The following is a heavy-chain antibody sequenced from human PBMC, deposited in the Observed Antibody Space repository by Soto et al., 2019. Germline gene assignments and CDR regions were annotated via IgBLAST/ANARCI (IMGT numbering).Heavy chain of an antibody. Sequence: GGSLRLSCTAAGFTFGDYAMSWVRQAPGKGLEWVGLIRSKAYGGTTEYAASVKGRFTISRDDSKSIAYLQMNSLKTEDTAVYYCTKSWDDILTGYFYYGMDVWGQGTTVTVSS. CDR2: IRSKAYGGTT. CDR3: TKSWDDILTGYFYYGMDV. D-gene: IGHD3-9*01. CDR1: GFTFGDYA. V-gene: IGHV3-49*04. J-gene: IGHJ6*02.